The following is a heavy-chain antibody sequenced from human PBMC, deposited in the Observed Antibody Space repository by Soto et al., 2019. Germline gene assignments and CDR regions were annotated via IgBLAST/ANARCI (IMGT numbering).Heavy chain of an antibody. J-gene: IGHJ6*02. CDR1: GDSINSGDYY. D-gene: IGHD2-15*01. Sequence: QVQLQESGPRLVKPLQTLSLTCTVSGDSINSGDYYWSWIRQPPGRGLEWVGYSLYSGITDYNPSIKSRTVISMGPSKNQLSLRLNSVTAANTAVYFCARWSGVGVAGMDVWGQGTTVSVSS. CDR2: SLYSGIT. V-gene: IGHV4-30-4*01. CDR3: ARWSGVGVAGMDV.